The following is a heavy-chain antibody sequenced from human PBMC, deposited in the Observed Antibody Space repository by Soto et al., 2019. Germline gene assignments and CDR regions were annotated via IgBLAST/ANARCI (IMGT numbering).Heavy chain of an antibody. J-gene: IGHJ5*02. CDR3: ARCSLVVIPVPGFDP. V-gene: IGHV4-31*03. Sequence: PSETLSLTCTVSGGSIISGGYYWIWIRQHPGRGLEWIGYIYYNGNTYYNPSLKSRVTVSVDTSKNQFSLNVRSVTAADTAVYYCARCSLVVIPVPGFDPWGQGTLVTSPQ. D-gene: IGHD2-15*01. CDR2: IYYNGNT. CDR1: GGSIISGGYY.